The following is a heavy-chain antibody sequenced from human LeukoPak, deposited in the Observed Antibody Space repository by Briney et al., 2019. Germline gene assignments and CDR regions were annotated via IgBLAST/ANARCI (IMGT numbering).Heavy chain of an antibody. V-gene: IGHV4-39*07. Sequence: PSETLSLTCSVSGGSISSCTYYWGWLRQPPGKELKWIGSFHHGRGTYYYPSLKSRASISGDTSKNQFSLRLTSVTAACTAVYYCHILTGQGGGIDDFVIWGEGTKVTVSS. J-gene: IGHJ3*02. CDR1: GGSISSCTYY. D-gene: IGHD3-9*01. CDR3: HILTGQGGGIDDFVI. CDR2: FHHGRGT.